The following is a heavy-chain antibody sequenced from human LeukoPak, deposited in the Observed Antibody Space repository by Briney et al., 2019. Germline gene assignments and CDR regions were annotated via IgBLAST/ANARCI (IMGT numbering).Heavy chain of an antibody. CDR3: ASFLSIFGVADAFDN. J-gene: IGHJ3*02. D-gene: IGHD3-3*01. CDR1: GGTFSSYA. V-gene: IGHV1-69*13. CDR2: IIPIFGTA. Sequence: SVKVSCKASGGTFSSYAISWVRQAPGQGLEWMGGIIPIFGTANYAQKFQGRVTITADESTSTAYMELSSLRSEDTAVYYCASFLSIFGVADAFDNWGQGTMVNVFS.